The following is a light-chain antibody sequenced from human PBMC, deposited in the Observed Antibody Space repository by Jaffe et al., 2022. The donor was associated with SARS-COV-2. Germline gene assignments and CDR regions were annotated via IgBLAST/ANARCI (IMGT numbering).Light chain of an antibody. CDR1: SSDVGGHNF. J-gene: IGLJ1*01. Sequence: QSALTQPASVSGSPGQSITFSCTGTSSDVGGHNFVSWYQHYPGKAPKLIIYDVSSRPSGVSNRFSGSKSGNTASLTISGLQTEDEADYYCSSYSSSNTPPYVFGAGTTVTVL. CDR3: SSYSSSNTPPYV. CDR2: DVS. V-gene: IGLV2-14*03.